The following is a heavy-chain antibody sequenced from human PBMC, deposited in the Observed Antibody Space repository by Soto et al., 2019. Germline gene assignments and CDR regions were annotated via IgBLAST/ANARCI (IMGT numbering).Heavy chain of an antibody. CDR2: IYTSGST. CDR3: ARGLDDSSGYYYGDYFDY. D-gene: IGHD3-22*01. CDR1: VGSISSYY. Sequence: PSETLSLTCTVSVGSISSYYWSWIRQPAGKGLEWIGGIYTSGSTNYNPSLKSRVTISVDTSKNQFSLKLSSVTAADTAVYYCARGLDDSSGYYYGDYFDYWGQGTLVTVSS. V-gene: IGHV4-4*07. J-gene: IGHJ4*02.